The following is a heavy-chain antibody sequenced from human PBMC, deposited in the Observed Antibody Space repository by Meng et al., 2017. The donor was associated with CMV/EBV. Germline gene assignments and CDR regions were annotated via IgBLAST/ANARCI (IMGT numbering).Heavy chain of an antibody. D-gene: IGHD3-10*01. Sequence: SVKVSCKASGYTFTSYAISWVRQAPGQGLEWMGGIIPIFGTANYAQKFQGRVTITTDESTSTAYMELSSLRSEDTAVYYCARDLYYYGSGSYYKSGADWGQGTLVTVSS. J-gene: IGHJ4*02. CDR1: GYTFTSYA. CDR3: ARDLYYYGSGSYYKSGAD. CDR2: IIPIFGTA. V-gene: IGHV1-69*05.